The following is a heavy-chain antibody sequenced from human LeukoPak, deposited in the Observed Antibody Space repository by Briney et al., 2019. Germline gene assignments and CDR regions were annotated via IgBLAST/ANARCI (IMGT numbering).Heavy chain of an antibody. D-gene: IGHD4-11*01. CDR2: INPNSGGT. CDR3: ARPHTVLYNWFDP. J-gene: IGHJ5*02. CDR1: GYTFTGYY. Sequence: ASVKVSCXASGYTFTGYYMHWVRQAPGQGLEWMGRINPNSGGTNYAQKLQGRVTMTRDTSISTAYMELSRLGSDDTAVYYCARPHTVLYNWFDPWGQGTLVTVSS. V-gene: IGHV1-2*06.